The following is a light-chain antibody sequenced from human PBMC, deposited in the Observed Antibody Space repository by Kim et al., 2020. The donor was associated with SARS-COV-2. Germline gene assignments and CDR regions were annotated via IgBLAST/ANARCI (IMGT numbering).Light chain of an antibody. Sequence: EIVLTQSPGTLSLSPGERATLSCRASQSVSSSNLAWYQQKPGQAPRLLMYGASSRATGIPDRFSGRGSGTDFILTISRLEPEDFAVYYCQQYGIAPPYTFGQGTKLEI. CDR3: QQYGIAPPYT. J-gene: IGKJ2*01. CDR1: QSVSSSN. V-gene: IGKV3-20*01. CDR2: GAS.